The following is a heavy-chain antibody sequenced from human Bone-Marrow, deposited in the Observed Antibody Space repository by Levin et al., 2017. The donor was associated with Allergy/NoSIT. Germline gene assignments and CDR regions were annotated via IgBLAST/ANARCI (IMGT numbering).Heavy chain of an antibody. CDR3: AGDCDLVY. CDR1: GFSVSGNY. J-gene: IGHJ4*02. Sequence: GESLKISCAPSGFSVSGNYMSWVRQTPGKGLEWVSTTYMDGRTYYADSVKGRFTVSRDNSRNTLYLQMNSLRADDTAVYYCAGDCDLVYWGQGTLVTVSS. V-gene: IGHV3-53*01. CDR2: TYMDGRT. D-gene: IGHD3-9*01.